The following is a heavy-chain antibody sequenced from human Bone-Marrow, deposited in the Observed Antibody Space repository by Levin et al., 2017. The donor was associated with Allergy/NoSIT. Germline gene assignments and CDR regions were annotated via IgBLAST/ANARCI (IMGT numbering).Heavy chain of an antibody. CDR3: ARETGNRGVIHDAFDI. CDR2: INPSGGST. Sequence: ASVKVSCKASGYTFTSYYMHWVRQAPGQGLEWMGIINPSGGSTSYAQKFQGRVTMTRDTSTSTVYMELSSLRSEDTAVYYCARETGNRGVIHDAFDIWGQGTMVTVSS. J-gene: IGHJ3*02. D-gene: IGHD3-10*01. CDR1: GYTFTSYY. V-gene: IGHV1-46*01.